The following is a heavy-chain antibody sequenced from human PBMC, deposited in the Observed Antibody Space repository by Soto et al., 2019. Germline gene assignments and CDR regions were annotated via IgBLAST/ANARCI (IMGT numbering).Heavy chain of an antibody. J-gene: IGHJ4*02. Sequence: EVQLVESGGGLVKPGGSLRLSCAASGFTFSGHTINWVRQAPGKGLEWVSSVSSSSSYIYYADSVKGRFTVSRDNAEKSLYLQMNSLRVQDPAIYYCARCMGFDGSGYAFFDSWGQGTLVTVSS. CDR2: VSSSSSYI. V-gene: IGHV3-21*01. CDR3: ARCMGFDGSGYAFFDS. D-gene: IGHD3-10*01. CDR1: GFTFSGHT.